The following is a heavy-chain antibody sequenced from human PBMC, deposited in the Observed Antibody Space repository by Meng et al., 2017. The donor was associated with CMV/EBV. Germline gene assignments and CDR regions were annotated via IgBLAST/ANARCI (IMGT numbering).Heavy chain of an antibody. CDR3: AKCIAVAGNSDY. CDR2: ISSSSYI. J-gene: IGHJ4*02. D-gene: IGHD6-19*01. V-gene: IGHV3-21*01. CDR1: GFTFSSYS. Sequence: GEFLKISCAASGFTFSSYSMNWVRQAPGKGLEWVSSISSSSYIYYADSVKGRFTISRDNAKNSLYLQMNSLRAEDTAVYYCAKCIAVAGNSDYWGQGTLVTVSS.